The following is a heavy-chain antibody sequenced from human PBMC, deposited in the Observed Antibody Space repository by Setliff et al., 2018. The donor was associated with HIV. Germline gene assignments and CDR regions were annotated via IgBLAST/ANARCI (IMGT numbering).Heavy chain of an antibody. CDR1: GDSISSGGYY. Sequence: SETLSLTCTVSGDSISSGGYYRSWIRQPAGQGLEWIGRIYTSGNTNYNPSTNYNPSLKSRITISLETSRNQFSLRVTSVTATDTAVYYCTRQSPVAGSGAFDIWGQGTMVTVSS. D-gene: IGHD6-19*01. V-gene: IGHV4-61*10. CDR3: TRQSPVAGSGAFDI. J-gene: IGHJ3*02. CDR2: IYTSGNT.